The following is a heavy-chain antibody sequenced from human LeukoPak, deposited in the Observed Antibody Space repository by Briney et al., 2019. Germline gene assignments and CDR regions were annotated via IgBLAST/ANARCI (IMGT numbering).Heavy chain of an antibody. CDR2: IYTSGST. V-gene: IGHV4-4*07. Sequence: PSETLSLTCTVSGGSISSYYWSWIRQPAGKGLEWIGRIYTSGSTNYNPSLKSRVTVSVDASKNQFSLKLSSVTAADTAVYYCARDTGLLWFGDQADYYYYYMDVWGKGTTVTISS. CDR1: GGSISSYY. D-gene: IGHD3-10*01. CDR3: ARDTGLLWFGDQADYYYYYMDV. J-gene: IGHJ6*03.